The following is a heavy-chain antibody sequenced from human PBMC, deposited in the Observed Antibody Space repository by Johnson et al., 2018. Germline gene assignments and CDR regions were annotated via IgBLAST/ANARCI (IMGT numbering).Heavy chain of an antibody. V-gene: IGHV3-43*01. CDR1: TFTFDDYT. CDR2: MSWDASST. Sequence: EVQLVESGGVVVQPGGSLRLSCAASTFTFDDYTMHWVRQAPGKGVEWVSLMSWDASSTYYADSVKGRFTISRDNSKTSLFLQMNSLITEDTAFYYCAKAPIGGYYFEAFDIWGQGTMVTVSS. CDR3: AKAPIGGYYFEAFDI. D-gene: IGHD3-3*01. J-gene: IGHJ3*02.